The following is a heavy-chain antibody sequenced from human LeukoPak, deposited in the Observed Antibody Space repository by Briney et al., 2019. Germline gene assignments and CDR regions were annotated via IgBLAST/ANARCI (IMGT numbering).Heavy chain of an antibody. Sequence: SETLSLTCAVYGGSFSDHYWSWIRQPPGKGLEWIGEINHSGSTNYNSSLKSRVTISVDTSKNQFSLKLSSVTAADTAVYYCARAPHYYDSSGYYLIAFDYWGQGTLVTVSS. CDR3: ARAPHYYDSSGYYLIAFDY. D-gene: IGHD3-22*01. V-gene: IGHV4-34*01. CDR2: INHSGST. J-gene: IGHJ4*02. CDR1: GGSFSDHY.